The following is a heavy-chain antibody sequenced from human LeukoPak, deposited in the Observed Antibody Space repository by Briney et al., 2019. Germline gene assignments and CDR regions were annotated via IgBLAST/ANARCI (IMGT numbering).Heavy chain of an antibody. J-gene: IGHJ4*02. CDR3: ARPYLYYFGSGSFN. CDR1: GFTFSAYW. V-gene: IGHV3-7*01. D-gene: IGHD3-10*01. Sequence: EPGGSQRLSCAASGFTFSAYWMSWVRQAPGKGLEWVASIKQDGSEKYYVDSVKGRFTISRDNAKNSLYLQMNSLRAEDTAVYYCARPYLYYFGSGSFNWGQGTLVTVSS. CDR2: IKQDGSEK.